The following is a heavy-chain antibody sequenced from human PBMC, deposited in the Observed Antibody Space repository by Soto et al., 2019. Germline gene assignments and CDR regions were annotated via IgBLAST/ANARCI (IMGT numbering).Heavy chain of an antibody. Sequence: EVQLVESGGGLVQPGGSLRLSCAASGFTFSSYSMNWVRQAPGKGLEWVSYISSSSSTIYYADSVKGRFTISRDNAKNSLYLQMNSLRDEDTAVYYCARLEWLLLYYFDYWGQGTLDTVSS. J-gene: IGHJ4*02. V-gene: IGHV3-48*02. D-gene: IGHD3-3*01. CDR1: GFTFSSYS. CDR2: ISSSSSTI. CDR3: ARLEWLLLYYFDY.